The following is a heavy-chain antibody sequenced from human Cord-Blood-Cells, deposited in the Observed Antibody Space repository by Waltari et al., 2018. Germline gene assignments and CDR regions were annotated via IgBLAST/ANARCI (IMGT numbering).Heavy chain of an antibody. V-gene: IGHV1-8*01. D-gene: IGHD6-6*01. J-gene: IGHJ5*02. CDR3: ARGHEDSSSSGIRNWFDP. Sequence: QVQLVQSGAEVKKPGASVKVSCKASGYTFTSYDINWVRQATGQGLEWMGWRNTNNGKTGYAQEFQSRVTMTRHTSISTAYMELSSLRSEDTAVYYCARGHEDSSSSGIRNWFDPWGQGTLVTVSS. CDR2: RNTNNGKT. CDR1: GYTFTSYD.